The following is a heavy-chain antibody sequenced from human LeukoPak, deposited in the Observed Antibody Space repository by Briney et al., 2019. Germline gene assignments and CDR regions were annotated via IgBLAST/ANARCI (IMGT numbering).Heavy chain of an antibody. CDR3: TRDSGRFRLDY. J-gene: IGHJ4*02. V-gene: IGHV3-7*01. CDR2: IKEDGSET. D-gene: IGHD6-19*01. Sequence: GGSLRLSCAASGFTFSSYAMSWVRQAPGKGLEWVASIKEDGSETYYADSVKGRFTVSRDNAKKSLFLQMSSLRVEDTAVYYCTRDSGRFRLDYWGQGVLVTVSS. CDR1: GFTFSSYA.